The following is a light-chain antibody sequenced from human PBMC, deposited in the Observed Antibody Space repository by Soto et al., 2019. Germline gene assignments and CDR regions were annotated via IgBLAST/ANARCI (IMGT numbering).Light chain of an antibody. Sequence: IVLTQSPGTLSLSPGERATLSCRASQSVSSSYLARYQQKPGQAPRLLIYGASSRATGIPDRFSGSGSGTDFTLTISRLEPEDFAVYYCQQYGSSLVAFGQGTMVDIK. CDR1: QSVSSSY. CDR3: QQYGSSLVA. J-gene: IGKJ1*01. CDR2: GAS. V-gene: IGKV3-20*01.